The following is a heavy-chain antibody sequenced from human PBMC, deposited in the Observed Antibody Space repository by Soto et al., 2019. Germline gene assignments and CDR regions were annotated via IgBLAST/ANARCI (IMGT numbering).Heavy chain of an antibody. J-gene: IGHJ2*01. Sequence: PSETLSLTCTVSGGSISSGDYWWAWIRQLPGKELEWIGIGSVYYDGTTHSNPSLKSRVIISIATSNNQFSLKLNSVTAADTALYYCARQVGGAKWYFDVWGRGTLVTVAS. D-gene: IGHD1-26*01. CDR1: GGSISSGDYW. V-gene: IGHV4-39*01. CDR2: GSVYYDGTT. CDR3: ARQVGGAKWYFDV.